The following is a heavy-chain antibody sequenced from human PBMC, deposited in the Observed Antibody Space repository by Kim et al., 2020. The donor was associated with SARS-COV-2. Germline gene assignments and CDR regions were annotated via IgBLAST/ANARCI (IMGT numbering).Heavy chain of an antibody. CDR2: IYYSGST. CDR3: ARDGGVYYGSGSPTLVY. Sequence: SETLSLTCTVSGGSISSGGYYWSWIRQHPGKGLEWIGFIYYSGSTYYNPSLKSRVTISVDTSKNQFSLKLSSVTAADTAVYYCARDGGVYYGSGSPTLVYWGQGTLVTVSS. CDR1: GGSISSGGYY. D-gene: IGHD3-10*01. J-gene: IGHJ4*02. V-gene: IGHV4-31*03.